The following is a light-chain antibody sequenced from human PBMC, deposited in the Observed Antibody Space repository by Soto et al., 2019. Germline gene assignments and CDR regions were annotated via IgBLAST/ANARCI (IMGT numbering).Light chain of an antibody. Sequence: QYALTQPASVSGSPGQSITISCIGTSNDIGGYNYVSWYQQDPGKAPKLMIYDVSHRPSGVSHRFSGSKSGNTASLTISGLQAEDEADYYCSSYTTINTGVVFGGGTKLTVL. V-gene: IGLV2-14*01. J-gene: IGLJ2*01. CDR2: DVS. CDR3: SSYTTINTGVV. CDR1: SNDIGGYNY.